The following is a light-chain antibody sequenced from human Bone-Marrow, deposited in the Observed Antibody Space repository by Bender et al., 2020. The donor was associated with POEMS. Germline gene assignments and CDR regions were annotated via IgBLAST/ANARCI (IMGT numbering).Light chain of an antibody. CDR2: DVS. Sequence: QSALTQPASVSGSPGQSITISCTGTSSDVGGSNYVTWYQQHPGKGPKLMIFDVSYRPPGVSNRFSGSKSGNTASLTISGLQAEDEADYYCSSYAGSTTFVVFGGGTKLTVL. CDR1: SSDVGGSNY. V-gene: IGLV2-14*03. J-gene: IGLJ2*01. CDR3: SSYAGSTTFVV.